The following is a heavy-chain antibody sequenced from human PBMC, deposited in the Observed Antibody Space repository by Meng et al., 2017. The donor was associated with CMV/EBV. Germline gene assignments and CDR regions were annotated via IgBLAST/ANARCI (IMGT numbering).Heavy chain of an antibody. CDR1: GGPISSSNW. D-gene: IGHD2-2*01. V-gene: IGHV4-4*02. Sequence: SLRLSCAAPGGPISSSNWWSWVRQPPGKGREWSGEIYHSGSTNYNPSLKSRVTISVDKSKNQFSLKLSSVTAADTAVYYCARSVGDIVVVPAASSLDYWGQGTLVTVSS. CDR2: IYHSGST. CDR3: ARSVGDIVVVPAASSLDY. J-gene: IGHJ4*02.